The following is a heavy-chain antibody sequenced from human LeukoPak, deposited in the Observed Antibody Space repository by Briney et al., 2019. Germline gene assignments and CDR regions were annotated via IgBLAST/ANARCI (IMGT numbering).Heavy chain of an antibody. V-gene: IGHV1-69*04. CDR3: ARVGDGDRYFDY. CDR2: IIPILGIA. J-gene: IGHJ4*02. Sequence: SVKVSCKASGGTFSSYAISWVRQAPGQGLEWMGRIIPILGIANYAQKFQGRVTITADKSTSTAYMELSSLRSEDTAVYYCARVGDGDRYFDYWGQGTLVTVSS. D-gene: IGHD4-17*01. CDR1: GGTFSSYA.